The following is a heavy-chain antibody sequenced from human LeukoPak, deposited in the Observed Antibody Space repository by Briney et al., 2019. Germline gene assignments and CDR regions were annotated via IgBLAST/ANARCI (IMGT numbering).Heavy chain of an antibody. CDR1: GFTFSTSD. V-gene: IGHV3-21*04. Sequence: PGGSLRLSCATSGFTFSTSDMNWVRQTPGKGLEWVSSISSGSRYIYYADSVKGRFTSSRDNAKNSLYLQMNSLRAEDTAVYYCASDYDFWSGYSSYGMDVWGQGTTVTVSS. CDR2: ISSGSRYI. J-gene: IGHJ6*02. D-gene: IGHD3-3*01. CDR3: ASDYDFWSGYSSYGMDV.